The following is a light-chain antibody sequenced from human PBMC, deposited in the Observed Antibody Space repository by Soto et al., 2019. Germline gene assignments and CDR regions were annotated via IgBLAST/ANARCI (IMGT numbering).Light chain of an antibody. CDR2: DVR. Sequence: QSVLTQPAAVSGSRGHSITISCTRTTSDVGVDDYVPWYQQHQGKAPKRMIYDVRNRPPGVSNRFSGSMPVNTAFLTIPGLEAEEQADYYCSSSPAISTYVFGSGRKVTV. J-gene: IGLJ1*01. CDR1: TSDVGVDDY. V-gene: IGLV2-14*01. CDR3: SSSPAISTYV.